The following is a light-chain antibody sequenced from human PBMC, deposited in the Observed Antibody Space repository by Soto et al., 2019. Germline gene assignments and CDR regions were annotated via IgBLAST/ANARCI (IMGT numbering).Light chain of an antibody. Sequence: DIQMTQSPSTLSASVGDRVTITCRASQSISSWLAWYQQKLGRATRLLIYDASSLESGVPSRFSGSGYGTEFTHTISSLQPDDFATYYCQQYNTYSSLTFGGGTKVEIK. CDR3: QQYNTYSSLT. CDR1: QSISSW. V-gene: IGKV1-5*01. CDR2: DAS. J-gene: IGKJ4*01.